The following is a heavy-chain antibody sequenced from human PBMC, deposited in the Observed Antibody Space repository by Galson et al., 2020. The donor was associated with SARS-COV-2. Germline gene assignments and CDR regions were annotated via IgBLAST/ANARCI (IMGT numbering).Heavy chain of an antibody. V-gene: IGHV4-4*07. J-gene: IGHJ4*02. CDR3: AREYSQQWLVRGEFDS. CDR2: IYTSGTT. Sequence: SETLSLTCTVSGASISTSYWSWIRQPAGKGLEWIGRIYTSGTTTYNPSLKSRVTMSLDTSKNQFSLKLTSVTAADTAIYYCAREYSQQWLVRGEFDSWGQGTLVTVSS. D-gene: IGHD6-19*01. CDR1: GASISTSY.